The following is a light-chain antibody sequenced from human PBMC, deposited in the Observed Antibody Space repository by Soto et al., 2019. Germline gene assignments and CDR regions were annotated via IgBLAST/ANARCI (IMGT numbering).Light chain of an antibody. Sequence: DIQMTQSPSPLSASVGDRVTITCRASQSISSWLAWYQQKPGKAPKLLIYDASSLESGVPSRFSGSGSGTEFTLTISSLQPDDFVTYYCQQYNSYWTFGQGTKVDIK. J-gene: IGKJ1*01. CDR2: DAS. CDR1: QSISSW. CDR3: QQYNSYWT. V-gene: IGKV1-5*01.